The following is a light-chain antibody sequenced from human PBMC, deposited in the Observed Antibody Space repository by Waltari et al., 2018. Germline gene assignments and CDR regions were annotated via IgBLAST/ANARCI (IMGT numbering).Light chain of an antibody. Sequence: DVVMTQSPVSLSVTLGHPASISCRCSESLMIHDGKTYLNWFHQRPGQSPRRLIYQVSDRDSGVPDRFSGSGSGADFTLKISRVEAEDAGLYFCMLGTRPWTFGPGTKVEI. CDR1: ESLMIHDGKTY. J-gene: IGKJ1*01. CDR2: QVS. CDR3: MLGTRPWT. V-gene: IGKV2-30*01.